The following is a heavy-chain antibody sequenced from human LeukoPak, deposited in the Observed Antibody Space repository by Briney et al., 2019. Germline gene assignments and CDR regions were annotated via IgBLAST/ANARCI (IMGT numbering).Heavy chain of an antibody. D-gene: IGHD2-2*01. CDR1: GGTFSSYA. J-gene: IGHJ6*02. CDR2: IIPIFGIA. CDR3: ARDGESYCSSTSCPNREPYYYYGMDV. Sequence: SVKVSCKASGGTFSSYAISWVRQAPGQGLEWMGRIIPIFGIANYAQKFQGRVTITADKSTSTAYMELSSLRSEDTAVYYCARDGESYCSSTSCPNREPYYYYGMDVWGQGTTVTVSS. V-gene: IGHV1-69*04.